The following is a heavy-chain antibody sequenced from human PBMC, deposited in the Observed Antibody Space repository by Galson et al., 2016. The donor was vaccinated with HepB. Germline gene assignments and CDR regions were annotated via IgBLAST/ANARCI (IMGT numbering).Heavy chain of an antibody. Sequence: SLRLSCAASGFTFSTYNMNWVRQAPGKGLEWVSSISGSSSHIYYADSVKGRFTISRDNAKNSLYLQMNSLRPEDTAVYYCARGAGPYRIFSRGWRSFDYWGQGTLVTVSS. CDR1: GFTFSTYN. D-gene: IGHD6-19*01. CDR2: ISGSSSHI. CDR3: ARGAGPYRIFSRGWRSFDY. V-gene: IGHV3-21*01. J-gene: IGHJ4*02.